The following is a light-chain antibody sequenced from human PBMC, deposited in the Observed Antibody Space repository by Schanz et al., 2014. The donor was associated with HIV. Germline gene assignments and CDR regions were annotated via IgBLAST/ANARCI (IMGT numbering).Light chain of an antibody. CDR2: DNN. Sequence: QSVLTQSPSASGTPGQRVTISCSGSSSNIGRNTVNWYQQLPRTAPKLLIYDNNNRPSGVPGRFSGSKSGNTASLAISGLQSEDEADYYCAAWDDSLSGPVFGGGTKLTV. V-gene: IGLV1-44*01. CDR1: SSNIGRNT. J-gene: IGLJ3*02. CDR3: AAWDDSLSGPV.